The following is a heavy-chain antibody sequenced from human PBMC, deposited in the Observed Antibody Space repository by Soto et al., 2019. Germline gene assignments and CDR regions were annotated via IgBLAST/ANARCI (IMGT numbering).Heavy chain of an antibody. J-gene: IGHJ6*03. CDR3: ARDAYYYGSGSYYPHGYYMDV. Sequence: GGSLRLSCAASGFTFSSYSMNWVRQAPGKGLEWVSSISSSSSYIYYADSVKGRFTISRDNAKNSLYLQMNSLRAEDTAVYYCARDAYYYGSGSYYPHGYYMDVWGKGTTVTVSS. V-gene: IGHV3-21*01. CDR2: ISSSSSYI. CDR1: GFTFSSYS. D-gene: IGHD3-10*01.